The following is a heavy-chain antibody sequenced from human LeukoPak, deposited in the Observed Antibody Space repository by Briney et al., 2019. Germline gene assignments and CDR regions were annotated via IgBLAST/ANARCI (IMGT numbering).Heavy chain of an antibody. J-gene: IGHJ4*02. CDR1: GYTFTTYG. D-gene: IGHD5-18*01. V-gene: IGHV1-18*01. Sequence: ASVKVSCKASGYTFTTYGISWVRQAPGQGPEWLGWISGYNGNTNYVEKLQGRVTITTDTSTSTAYMELRSLRSDDTAVYYCAREQGGYSYGLDYWGQGTLVTVSS. CDR2: ISGYNGNT. CDR3: AREQGGYSYGLDY.